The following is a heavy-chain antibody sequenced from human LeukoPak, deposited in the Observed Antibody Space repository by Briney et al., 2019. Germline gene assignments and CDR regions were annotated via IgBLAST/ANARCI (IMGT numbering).Heavy chain of an antibody. J-gene: IGHJ4*02. V-gene: IGHV3-48*03. D-gene: IGHD6-13*01. CDR2: ISSSGSTI. CDR1: GFTFSSYE. Sequence: PGGSLRLTCAASGFTFSSYEMNWVRQAPGKGLEWVSYISSSGSTIYYADSVKGRFTISRDNAKNSLYLQMNSLRAEDTAVYYCARDGEQQGDYWGQGTLVTVSS. CDR3: ARDGEQQGDY.